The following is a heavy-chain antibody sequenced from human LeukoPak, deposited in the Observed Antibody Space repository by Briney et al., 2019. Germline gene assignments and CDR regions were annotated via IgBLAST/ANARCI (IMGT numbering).Heavy chain of an antibody. CDR2: IYHSGST. V-gene: IGHV4-38-2*01. Sequence: SETLSLXCAVSGYSISSGYYWGWIRQPPGMGLEWIGSIYHSGSTYYNPSLKSQVTISVDTSKNQFSLKLSSVTAADTAVYYCARRAPSPYYMDVWGKGTTVTVSS. CDR1: GYSISSGYY. CDR3: ARRAPSPYYMDV. J-gene: IGHJ6*03. D-gene: IGHD6-6*01.